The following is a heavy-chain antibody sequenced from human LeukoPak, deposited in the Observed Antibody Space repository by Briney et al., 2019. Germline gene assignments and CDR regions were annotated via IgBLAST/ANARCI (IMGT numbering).Heavy chain of an antibody. CDR1: GFTFSSHS. J-gene: IGHJ4*02. Sequence: GGSLRLSRAASGFTFSSHSMNWVRQAPGKGLERVSYISSSSSTIYYADSVKGRFTISRDNAKNSLYLQMNSLRAEDTAVYYCARGAYYYEDWGQGTLVTVSS. CDR2: ISSSSSTI. V-gene: IGHV3-48*01. D-gene: IGHD3-22*01. CDR3: ARGAYYYED.